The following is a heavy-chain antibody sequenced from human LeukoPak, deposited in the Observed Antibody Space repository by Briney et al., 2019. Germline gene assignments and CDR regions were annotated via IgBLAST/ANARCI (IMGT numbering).Heavy chain of an antibody. D-gene: IGHD3-22*01. CDR1: GFTFSSYS. Sequence: GGSLRLSCAASGFTFSSYSMNWVRQAPGKGLQWVASINSRSSCIWYADSLKGRFTISRDNAKNSLFLQMNSLRAEDTAMYYCARGFSTYYYDSSGYSYDWFDPWGQGIQVIVSS. CDR2: INSRSSCI. CDR3: ARGFSTYYYDSSGYSYDWFDP. J-gene: IGHJ5*02. V-gene: IGHV3-21*01.